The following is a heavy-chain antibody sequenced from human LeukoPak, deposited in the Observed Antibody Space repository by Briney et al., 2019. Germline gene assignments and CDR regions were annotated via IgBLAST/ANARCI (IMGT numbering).Heavy chain of an antibody. CDR1: GGSFSGYY. D-gene: IGHD6-13*01. CDR2: INHSGST. J-gene: IGHJ6*02. V-gene: IGHV4-34*01. CDR3: ARSMQGVSGMDV. Sequence: SETLSLTCAVYGGSFSGYYWSWIRQPPGKGLEWIGKINHSGSTNYNPSLKSRVTISVDTSKNQFSLKLSPVTAADTAVYYCARSMQGVSGMDVWGQGTTVTVSS.